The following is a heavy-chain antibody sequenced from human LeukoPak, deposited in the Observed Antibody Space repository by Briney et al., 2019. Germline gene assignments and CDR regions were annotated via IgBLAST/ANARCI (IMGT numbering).Heavy chain of an antibody. J-gene: IGHJ6*03. CDR1: GYTFTSYY. CDR2: INPSGGST. CDR3: AREEGGKYYYMDV. Sequence: ASVTVSCKASGYTFTSYYMHWVRQAPGQGREWMGIINPSGGSTSYAQKFQGRVTMTTDSSTSTAYMELRSLRSDDTAVYYCAREEGGKYYYMDVWGKGTTVTVSS. D-gene: IGHD3-16*01. V-gene: IGHV1-46*01.